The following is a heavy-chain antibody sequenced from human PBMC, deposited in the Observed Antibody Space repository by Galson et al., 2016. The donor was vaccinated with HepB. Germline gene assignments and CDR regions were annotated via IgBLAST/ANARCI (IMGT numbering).Heavy chain of an antibody. Sequence: SETLSLTCAVSGDSISSSTWWSWVRKPPGKGLEWLGEIYHSGNTNYNPSLKSRLTMSVEKPKNQFPLTLSFVTAADTAVSYCAREQDGEIPRRPLDYWGQGTLVTVSS. V-gene: IGHV4-4*02. CDR2: IYHSGNT. D-gene: IGHD2-21*01. J-gene: IGHJ4*02. CDR3: AREQDGEIPRRPLDY. CDR1: GDSISSSTW.